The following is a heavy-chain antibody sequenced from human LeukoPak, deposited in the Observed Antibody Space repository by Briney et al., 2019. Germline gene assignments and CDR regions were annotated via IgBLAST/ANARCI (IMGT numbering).Heavy chain of an antibody. CDR1: GYTFTSYG. CDR2: INPNSGGT. CDR3: ARESVESIAGQ. Sequence: ASVKVSCKASGYTFTSYGISWVRQAPGQGLEWMGWINPNSGGTNYAQKFQGRVTMTRDTSISTAYMELSRLRSDDTAVYYCARESVESIAGQWGQGTLVTVSS. J-gene: IGHJ4*02. V-gene: IGHV1-2*02. D-gene: IGHD6-6*01.